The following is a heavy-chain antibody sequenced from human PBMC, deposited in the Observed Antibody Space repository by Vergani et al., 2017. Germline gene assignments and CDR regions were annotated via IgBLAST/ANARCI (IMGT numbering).Heavy chain of an antibody. CDR3: ARTESFILRYFHWAL. CDR2: IYHSGWA. J-gene: IGHJ4*02. D-gene: IGHD3-9*01. CDR1: GGSITSSSYY. Sequence: QLHLQESGPGLVKPSETLSLTCTVSGGSITSSSYYWGWIRQPPGKGLEWIGNIYHSGWAYYNPSLKGRVTISVDTSKNQFSLEVTSVTAADTAIYFCARTESFILRYFHWALWGQGTLVTVSS. V-gene: IGHV4-39*01.